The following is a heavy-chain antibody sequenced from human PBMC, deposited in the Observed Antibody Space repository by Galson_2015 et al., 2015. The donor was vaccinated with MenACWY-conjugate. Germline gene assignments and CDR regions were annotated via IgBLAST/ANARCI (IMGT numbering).Heavy chain of an antibody. Sequence: SVKVSCKASGGTFSSYAISWVRQAPGQGLEWMGGIIPIFGTANYAQKFQGRVTITADKSTSTAYMELSSLRSEDTAVYYCASIFIPPGLSNYYYYYMDVWGKGTTVTVSS. J-gene: IGHJ6*03. D-gene: IGHD3-3*02. V-gene: IGHV1-69*06. CDR1: GGTFSSYA. CDR2: IIPIFGTA. CDR3: ASIFIPPGLSNYYYYYMDV.